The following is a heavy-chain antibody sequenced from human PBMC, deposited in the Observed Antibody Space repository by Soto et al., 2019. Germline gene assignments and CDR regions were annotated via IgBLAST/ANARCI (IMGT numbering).Heavy chain of an antibody. D-gene: IGHD3-3*01. V-gene: IGHV3-30-3*01. CDR2: ISYDGSNK. CDR3: ARDRFLEWLLSPHYCYGMDV. Sequence: GGSLRLSCAASGFTFSSYAMHWVRQAPGKGLEWVAVISYDGSNKYYADSVKGRFTISRDNSKNTLYLQMNSLRAEDTAVYYCARDRFLEWLLSPHYCYGMDVWGQGTTVTVSS. CDR1: GFTFSSYA. J-gene: IGHJ6*02.